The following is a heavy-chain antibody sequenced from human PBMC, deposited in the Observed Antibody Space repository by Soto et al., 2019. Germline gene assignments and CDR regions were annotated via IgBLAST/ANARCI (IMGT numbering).Heavy chain of an antibody. V-gene: IGHV4-4*02. D-gene: IGHD5-12*01. J-gene: IGHJ6*02. Sequence: PSETLSLTCAVSGGSISSSNWWSWVRQPPGKGLEWIGEIYHSGSTNYNPSLKSRVTISVDKSKNQSSLKLSSVTAADTAVYYCARVSGYDLNYYYYGMDVWGQGTTVTVSS. CDR2: IYHSGST. CDR3: ARVSGYDLNYYYYGMDV. CDR1: GGSISSSNW.